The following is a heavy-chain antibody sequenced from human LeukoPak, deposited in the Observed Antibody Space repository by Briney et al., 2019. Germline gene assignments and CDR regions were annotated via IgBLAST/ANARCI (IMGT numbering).Heavy chain of an antibody. CDR2: IYHSGST. CDR3: ARHGRVRGSSSSGWFDP. D-gene: IGHD6-6*01. Sequence: SETLPLTCTVSGGSISSGGYYWSWIRQPPGKGLEWIGYIYHSGSTYYNPSLKSRVTISVDTSKNQFSLKLSSVTAADTAVYYCARHGRVRGSSSSGWFDPWGQGTLVTVSS. J-gene: IGHJ5*02. CDR1: GGSISSGGYY. V-gene: IGHV4-30-2*03.